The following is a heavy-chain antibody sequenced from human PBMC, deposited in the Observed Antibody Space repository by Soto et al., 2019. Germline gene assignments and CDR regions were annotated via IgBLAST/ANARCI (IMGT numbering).Heavy chain of an antibody. CDR3: ARGDTVTKYWYLDL. D-gene: IGHD4-17*01. Sequence: EVQLLESGGGLVQPGGSLRLSCAASGFTFSSYAMSWVRQAPGKGLEWVSAISGSGGSTYYADSVKGRFTISRDNSKNTLYMQMNSLRAEDTAVYYCARGDTVTKYWYLDLWGRGTLVTVSS. V-gene: IGHV3-23*01. J-gene: IGHJ2*01. CDR1: GFTFSSYA. CDR2: ISGSGGST.